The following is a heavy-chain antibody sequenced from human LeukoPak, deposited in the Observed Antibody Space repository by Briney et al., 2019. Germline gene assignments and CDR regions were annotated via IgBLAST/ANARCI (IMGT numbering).Heavy chain of an antibody. D-gene: IGHD3-9*01. CDR2: IYPGDSDT. V-gene: IGHV5-51*01. CDR3: ARRAPTYYDILTGYAVGESYFDY. J-gene: IGHJ4*02. Sequence: GESLKISCKGSGYSFTSYWIGWVRQMPGKGLEWMGIIYPGDSDTRYSPSFQGQVTISADKSISTAYLQWSSLKASDTAMYYCARRAPTYYDILTGYAVGESYFDYWGQGTLVTVSS. CDR1: GYSFTSYW.